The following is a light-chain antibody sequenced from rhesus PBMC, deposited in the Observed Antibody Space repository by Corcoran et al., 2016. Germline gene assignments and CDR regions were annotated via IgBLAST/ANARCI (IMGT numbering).Light chain of an antibody. V-gene: IGKV3-42*01. CDR2: GAF. CDR1: QSGRSS. CDR3: QQDYSWPYS. Sequence: EIVMTQSPATLSLSPGERATLSCRASQSGRSSLAWYQQTPGQSPKLLIYGAFSRATGSPDRFSGSGSGTELTLNISSLEPEDVEVYYCQQDYSWPYSFGRGTKVEIK. J-gene: IGKJ2*01.